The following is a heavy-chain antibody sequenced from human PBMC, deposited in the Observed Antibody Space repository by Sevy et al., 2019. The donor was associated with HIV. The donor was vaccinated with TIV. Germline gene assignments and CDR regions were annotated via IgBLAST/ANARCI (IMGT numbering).Heavy chain of an antibody. CDR2: IFSSGSP. J-gene: IGHJ4*02. CDR3: VSLFLSYRSGWSYFDY. Sequence: GSLKLSFAISGFTVNDKYIIWVRQAPGKGLEWGSGIFSSGSPFYADSAKGRFTISRDNSKNTVDLQMNSVRAEDTAVYYCVSLFLSYRSGWSYFDYWGQGTLVTVSS. CDR1: GFTVNDKY. D-gene: IGHD6-19*01. V-gene: IGHV3-66*02.